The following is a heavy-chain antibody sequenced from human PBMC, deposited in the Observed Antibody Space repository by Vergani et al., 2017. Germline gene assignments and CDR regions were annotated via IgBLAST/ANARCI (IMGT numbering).Heavy chain of an antibody. Sequence: QVQLVQSGAEVKKPGASVKVSCKASGYTFTSYGISWVRQAPGQGLEWMGWISAYNGNTNYAQNLQGGVTMTTDTSTSTAYMELRSLRFDDTAVYYCARRFYIAEYYYYYYGMDVWGQGTTVTVSS. V-gene: IGHV1-18*01. CDR2: ISAYNGNT. CDR3: ARRFYIAEYYYYYYGMDV. D-gene: IGHD6-13*01. J-gene: IGHJ6*02. CDR1: GYTFTSYG.